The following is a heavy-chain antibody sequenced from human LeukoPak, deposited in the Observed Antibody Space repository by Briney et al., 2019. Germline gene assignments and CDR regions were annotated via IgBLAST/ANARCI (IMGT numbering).Heavy chain of an antibody. CDR1: GFTFSNYG. J-gene: IGHJ4*02. V-gene: IGHV1-2*04. CDR2: INPNSGGT. Sequence: GRSLRLSCAASGFTFSNYGMHWVRQAPGQGLEWMGWINPNSGGTNYAQQFQGWVTMTRDTSISTAYMELSRLRSDDTAVYYCARDIRGYSYGYDLPDYWGQGTLVTVSS. D-gene: IGHD5-18*01. CDR3: ARDIRGYSYGYDLPDY.